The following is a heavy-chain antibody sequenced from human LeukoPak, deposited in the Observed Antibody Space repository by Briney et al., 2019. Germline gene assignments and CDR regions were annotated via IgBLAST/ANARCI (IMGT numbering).Heavy chain of an antibody. CDR3: ARERGWGVPYLYGVVV. Sequence: QPGGSLTLSCAASGFTFSRYGMHWVRHAPGKGLEWVADIWDDGITKHHADSVKRRFTLPRDNSKNTLSLQMNTLRAEHTPVYYFARERGWGVPYLYGVVVWGQ. CDR2: IWDDGITK. V-gene: IGHV3-33*01. D-gene: IGHD3-10*01. CDR1: GFTFSRYG. J-gene: IGHJ6*01.